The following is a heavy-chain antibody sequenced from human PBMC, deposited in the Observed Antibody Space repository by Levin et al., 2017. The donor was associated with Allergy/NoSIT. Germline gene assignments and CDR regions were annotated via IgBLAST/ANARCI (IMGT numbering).Heavy chain of an antibody. Sequence: ASVKVSCTASGYTFRRYAMHWVRQAPGQRLEWMGWINPGNGNTKYSDEFQGRVTINRDTSASTAYMELRSLRSEDTAVYYGARAPDILTGYYIDDYFDYWGQGTLVTVSS. CDR3: ARAPDILTGYYIDDYFDY. D-gene: IGHD3-9*01. J-gene: IGHJ4*02. V-gene: IGHV1-3*01. CDR1: GYTFRRYA. CDR2: INPGNGNT.